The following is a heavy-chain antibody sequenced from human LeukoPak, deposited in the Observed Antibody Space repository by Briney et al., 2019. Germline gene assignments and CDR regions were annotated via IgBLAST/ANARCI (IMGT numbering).Heavy chain of an antibody. CDR3: AKYKGQAYDY. J-gene: IGHJ4*02. D-gene: IGHD1-1*01. CDR2: ISGDGSVK. Sequence: QPGGSLRLSCAASGFTFSNYWMSWVRQAPGKGLEWVAHISGDGSVKQNVDSVKGRFTISRDNAENSLFLQMHSLTAEDSAVYFCAKYKGQAYDYWGQGIQVTVSS. CDR1: GFTFSNYW. V-gene: IGHV3-7*01.